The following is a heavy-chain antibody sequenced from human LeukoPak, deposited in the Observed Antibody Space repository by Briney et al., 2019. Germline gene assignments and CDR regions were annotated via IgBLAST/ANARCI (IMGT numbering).Heavy chain of an antibody. Sequence: GASVKVSCKASGGTFSSYAISWVRQAPGQGLEWMGGIIPIFGTANYAQKFQGRVTITADKSTSTAYMELSSLRSEDTAVYYCARGKGSGSYGERRLPEPSPSAPFDYWGQGTLVTVSS. V-gene: IGHV1-69*06. CDR1: GGTFSSYA. D-gene: IGHD1-26*01. J-gene: IGHJ4*02. CDR2: IIPIFGTA. CDR3: ARGKGSGSYGERRLPEPSPSAPFDY.